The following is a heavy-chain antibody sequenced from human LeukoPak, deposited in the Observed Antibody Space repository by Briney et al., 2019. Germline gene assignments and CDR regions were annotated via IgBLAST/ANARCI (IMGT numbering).Heavy chain of an antibody. CDR3: ARDRYCSGGTCRYFDY. V-gene: IGHV3-53*01. CDR1: GFTVSSTY. J-gene: IGHJ4*02. Sequence: GGSLRLSCAASGFTVSSTYMSWVRQAPGKGLEWVSIIYSGGNTYYADSVKGRLTISRDNSKNTLYLQMNSLRAEDTAVYYCARDRYCSGGTCRYFDYWGQGTLVTVSS. D-gene: IGHD2-15*01. CDR2: IYSGGNT.